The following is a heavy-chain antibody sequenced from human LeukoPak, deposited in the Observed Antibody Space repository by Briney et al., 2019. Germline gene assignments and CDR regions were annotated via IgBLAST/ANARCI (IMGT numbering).Heavy chain of an antibody. CDR3: ARNYDDYSSSPDYFDY. CDR1: GGSISSYY. D-gene: IGHD6-6*01. CDR2: IYYSGST. V-gene: IGHV4-59*01. Sequence: PSETLSLTCTGSGGSISSYYWSWLRQPPGKGLEWVGYIYYSGSTNYNPSLKSRVTISVDTSKNQFSLKLSSVTAADTAVYYCARNYDDYSSSPDYFDYWGQGTLVTVSS. J-gene: IGHJ4*02.